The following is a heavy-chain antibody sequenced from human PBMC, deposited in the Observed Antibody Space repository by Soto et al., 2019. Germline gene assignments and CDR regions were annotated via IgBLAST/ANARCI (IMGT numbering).Heavy chain of an antibody. CDR1: GFTVSSNY. J-gene: IGHJ3*02. D-gene: IGHD6-13*01. V-gene: IGHV3-53*01. CDR3: ARVAAYSSSWSNAFDI. CDR2: IYSGGST. Sequence: GGSLRLSCAASGFTVSSNYMSWVRQAPGKGLEWVSVIYSGGSTYYADSVKGRFTISRDNSKNTLYLQMNSLRAEDTAVYYCARVAAYSSSWSNAFDIWGQGTMVTVSS.